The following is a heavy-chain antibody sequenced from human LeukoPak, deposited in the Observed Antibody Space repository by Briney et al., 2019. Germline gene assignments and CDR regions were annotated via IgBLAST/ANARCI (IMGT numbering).Heavy chain of an antibody. CDR3: ARAPYCSGGSCYYRHYYYYYMDV. J-gene: IGHJ6*03. CDR1: GGSISSYY. D-gene: IGHD2-15*01. Sequence: PSDTLSLTCTVSGGSISSYYWSWLRQPAGKGLEWIGRIYTSGSTNYNPSLKSRVTMSVDTSKNQFSLKLSSVTAADTAVYYCARAPYCSGGSCYYRHYYYYYMDVWGKGTTVTVSS. V-gene: IGHV4-4*07. CDR2: IYTSGST.